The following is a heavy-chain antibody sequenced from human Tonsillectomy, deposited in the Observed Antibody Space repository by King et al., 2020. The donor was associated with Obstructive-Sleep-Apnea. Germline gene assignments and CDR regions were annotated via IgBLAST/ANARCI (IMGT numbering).Heavy chain of an antibody. J-gene: IGHJ4*02. Sequence: VQLVESGGGLVKPGGSLRLSCAASGFTFSSYSINWVRQAPGKGLEWVSSISSSSSYIYYADSVKGRFTISRDNAKNSLYLQMNSLRAEDTAVYYCARDGRGIAVADYFDYWGQGTLVTVTS. CDR2: ISSSSSYI. V-gene: IGHV3-21*01. CDR3: ARDGRGIAVADYFDY. CDR1: GFTFSSYS. D-gene: IGHD6-19*01.